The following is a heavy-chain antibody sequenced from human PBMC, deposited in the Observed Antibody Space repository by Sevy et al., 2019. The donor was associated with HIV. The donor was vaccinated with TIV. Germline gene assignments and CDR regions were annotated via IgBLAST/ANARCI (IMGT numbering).Heavy chain of an antibody. J-gene: IGHJ6*02. CDR2: IRYDGSNK. CDR3: AREKVDTSMIFVEYYGMDV. CDR1: GFSFSIYD. V-gene: IGHV3-33*01. Sequence: GGSLRLSCAASGFSFSIYDMHWVRQAPGMGLKWVAVIRYDGSNKHYGDSVKGRFTISRDNSKNALYLQMSSLRAEDTAVYYCAREKVDTSMIFVEYYGMDVWGQGTTVTVSS. D-gene: IGHD5-18*01.